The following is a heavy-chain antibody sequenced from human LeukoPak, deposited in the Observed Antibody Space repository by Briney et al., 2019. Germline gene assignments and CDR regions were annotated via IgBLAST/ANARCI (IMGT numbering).Heavy chain of an antibody. J-gene: IGHJ5*02. V-gene: IGHV1-46*01. CDR1: GHTFTTYY. CDR3: AKETPNTGWFNP. D-gene: IGHD1-14*01. CDR2: INPSGDGT. Sequence: ASVKVSCKASGHTFTTYYVHLVRQAPGQGLEWMGVINPSGDGTNYPQRFQGRVTLTRDTSTSTVYMELSSLRSEDTAIYYCAKETPNTGWFNPWGQGTLVTVSS.